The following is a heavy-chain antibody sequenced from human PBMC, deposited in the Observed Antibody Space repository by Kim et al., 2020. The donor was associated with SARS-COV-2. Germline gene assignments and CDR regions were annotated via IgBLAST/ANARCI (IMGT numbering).Heavy chain of an antibody. J-gene: IGHJ4*02. D-gene: IGHD3-3*01. CDR2: INPYSGDT. Sequence: ASVKVSCKASGYTFTDYYIHWVRQAPGQGLEWMGWINPYSGDTNYAQKFQGRVTMTRDKSISTPYVELSSLRSDDTAVYYCARSAHFWSGHYLDFWGQGTLITVSP. V-gene: IGHV1-2*02. CDR3: ARSAHFWSGHYLDF. CDR1: GYTFTDYY.